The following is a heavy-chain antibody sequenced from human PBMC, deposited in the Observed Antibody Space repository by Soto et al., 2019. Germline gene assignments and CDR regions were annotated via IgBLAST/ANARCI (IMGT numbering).Heavy chain of an antibody. Sequence: EVQLVESGGGLVQPGGSLRLSCAASGFTFSSYDMHWVRQATGKGLEWVSAIGTAGDTYYPGSVKGRSTISRENAKNSLYLQMNSLRAGGTAVYYCARALRGSSWYTFEFDYWGQGTLVTVSS. V-gene: IGHV3-13*01. D-gene: IGHD6-13*01. CDR3: ARALRGSSWYTFEFDY. CDR2: IGTAGDT. J-gene: IGHJ4*02. CDR1: GFTFSSYD.